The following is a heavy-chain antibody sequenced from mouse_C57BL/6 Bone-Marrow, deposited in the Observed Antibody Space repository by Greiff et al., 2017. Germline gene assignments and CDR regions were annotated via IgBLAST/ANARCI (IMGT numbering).Heavy chain of an antibody. CDR2: IHPNSGST. CDR3: ARRGYGSSWFAY. V-gene: IGHV1-64*01. CDR1: GYTFTSYW. D-gene: IGHD2-10*02. J-gene: IGHJ3*01. Sequence: VQLQQSGAELVKPGASVKLSCKASGYTFTSYWMHWVKQRPGQGLEWIGMIHPNSGSTNYNEKFKSKATLTVDKSSSTAYMQLSSLTSEDSAVYDCARRGYGSSWFAYWGQGTLVTVSA.